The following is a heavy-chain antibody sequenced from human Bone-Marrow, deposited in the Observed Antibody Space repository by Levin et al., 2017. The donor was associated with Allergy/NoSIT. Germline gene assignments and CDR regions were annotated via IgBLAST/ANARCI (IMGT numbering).Heavy chain of an antibody. V-gene: IGHV4-34*01. CDR2: INHSGST. D-gene: IGHD2-2*01. CDR3: ARGVRDIVVVPAAPPPRYFDY. Sequence: PSETLSLTCAVYGGSFSGYYWSWIRQPPGKGLEWIGEINHSGSTNYNPSLKSRVTISVDTSKNQFSLKLSSVTTADTAVYYCARGVRDIVVVPAAPPPRYFDYWGQGTLVTVSS. CDR1: GGSFSGYY. J-gene: IGHJ4*02.